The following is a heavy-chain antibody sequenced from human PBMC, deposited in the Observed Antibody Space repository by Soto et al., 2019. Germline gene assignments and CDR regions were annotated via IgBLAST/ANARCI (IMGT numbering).Heavy chain of an antibody. Sequence: QVQLVQSGAEVKKPGASVKVSCKPSGTTFTSYKRTGWGQAPGQGLEWMGIINPSGGSTTYAQKFQGRVTMTRDTSTSTVYMELSSLRSEDTAVYYCARVGGYSYGGVDYWGQGTLVTVSS. V-gene: IGHV1-46*01. CDR3: ARVGGYSYGGVDY. CDR1: GTTFTSYK. J-gene: IGHJ4*02. CDR2: INPSGGST. D-gene: IGHD5-18*01.